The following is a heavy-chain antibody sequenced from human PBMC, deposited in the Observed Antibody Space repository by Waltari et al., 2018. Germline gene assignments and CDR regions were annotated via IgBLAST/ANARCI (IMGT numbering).Heavy chain of an antibody. CDR2: INHSGST. V-gene: IGHV4-34*01. CDR3: AGFKQQYSSGWYVDY. CDR1: GGSFSGYY. Sequence: QVQLHQWGAGLLKPSETLSLTCAVYGGSFSGYYWSWIRQPPGKGLEWIGEINHSGSTNSNPSLKVRVTISVDTSKNQFSLKLGSVTAADTAVYYCAGFKQQYSSGWYVDYWGQGTLVTVSS. D-gene: IGHD6-19*01. J-gene: IGHJ4*02.